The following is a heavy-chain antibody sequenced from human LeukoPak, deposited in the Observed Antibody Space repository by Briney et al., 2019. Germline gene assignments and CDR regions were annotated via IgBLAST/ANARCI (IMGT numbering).Heavy chain of an antibody. CDR2: MHPNSGNT. D-gene: IGHD1-26*01. CDR3: VRGLNGGSYYDIDH. Sequence: ASVKVSCKASGYTFTTYDINWVRQATGQGLEWMGWMHPNSGNTGYAQKFQDRVTMTRDISISTAYMELSSLRSEDTAVYYCVRGLNGGSYYDIDHWGQGTLVTVSS. J-gene: IGHJ4*02. V-gene: IGHV1-8*01. CDR1: GYTFTTYD.